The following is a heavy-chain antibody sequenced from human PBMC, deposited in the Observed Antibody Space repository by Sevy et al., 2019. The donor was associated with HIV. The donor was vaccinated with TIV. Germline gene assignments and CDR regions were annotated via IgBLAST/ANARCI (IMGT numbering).Heavy chain of an antibody. V-gene: IGHV3-23*01. Sequence: GGSLRLSCAASGFTFSSYAMSWVRQAPGKGLEWVSAISGSGGSTYYADSVKGRFTISRDNSKNTLYLQMNSLRAEDTAVYYCAKDGSPYSSSCYAAPHYFDYWGQRTLVTASS. CDR3: AKDGSPYSSSCYAAPHYFDY. J-gene: IGHJ4*02. CDR2: ISGSGGST. D-gene: IGHD6-13*01. CDR1: GFTFSSYA.